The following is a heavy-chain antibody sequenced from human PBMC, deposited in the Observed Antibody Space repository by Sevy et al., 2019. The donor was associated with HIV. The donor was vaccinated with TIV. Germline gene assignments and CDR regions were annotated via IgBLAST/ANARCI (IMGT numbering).Heavy chain of an antibody. Sequence: GGSLRLSCAASEFTVSSSYMCWVRQAPGMGLEWVSILYSGGSTYYAASVKGRLAVSRDNSKNTLYLQMNSLRAEDTAVYYCARAGTGSYRAYFDYWGQRTLVTVSS. V-gene: IGHV3-53*01. J-gene: IGHJ4*02. D-gene: IGHD1-26*01. CDR1: EFTVSSSY. CDR2: LYSGGST. CDR3: ARAGTGSYRAYFDY.